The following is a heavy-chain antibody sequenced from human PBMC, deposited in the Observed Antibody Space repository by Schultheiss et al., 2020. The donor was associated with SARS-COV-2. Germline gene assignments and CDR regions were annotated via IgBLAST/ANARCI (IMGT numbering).Heavy chain of an antibody. CDR2: INHSGST. CDR1: GGSFSGYY. Sequence: SETLSLTCAVYGGSFSGYYWSWIRQPPGKGLEWIGEINHSGSTNYNPSLKSRVTISVDTSKNQFSLKLSSVTAADTALYYCARLAGGIAAAKGHFDYWGQGTLVTVSS. D-gene: IGHD6-13*01. CDR3: ARLAGGIAAAKGHFDY. V-gene: IGHV4-34*01. J-gene: IGHJ4*02.